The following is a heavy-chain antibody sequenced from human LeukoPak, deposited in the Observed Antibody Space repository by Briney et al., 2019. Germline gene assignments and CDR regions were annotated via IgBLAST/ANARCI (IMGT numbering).Heavy chain of an antibody. CDR1: GFTFDDYA. Sequence: GGSLRLSCAASGFTFDDYAMHWVRQAPGKGLEWVSGISWNSGSIGYADSVKGRFTISRDNAKNSLYLQMNSLRAEDTALYYCAKDWDGSGTFDYWGQGTLDSVSS. V-gene: IGHV3-9*01. D-gene: IGHD3-10*01. CDR3: AKDWDGSGTFDY. CDR2: ISWNSGSI. J-gene: IGHJ4*02.